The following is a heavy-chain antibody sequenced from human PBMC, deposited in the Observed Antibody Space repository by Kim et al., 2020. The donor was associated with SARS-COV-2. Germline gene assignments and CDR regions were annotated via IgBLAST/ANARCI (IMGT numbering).Heavy chain of an antibody. J-gene: IGHJ4*02. CDR3: ARRGWSGSTVAGTKEYYFDY. V-gene: IGHV1-69*13. D-gene: IGHD6-19*01. CDR2: IIPIFGTA. Sequence: SVKVSCKASGGTFSSYAISWVRQAPGQGLEWMGGIIPIFGTANYAQKFQGRVTITADESTSTAYMELSSLRSEDTAVYYFARRGWSGSTVAGTKEYYFDYWGQGTLVTVSS. CDR1: GGTFSSYA.